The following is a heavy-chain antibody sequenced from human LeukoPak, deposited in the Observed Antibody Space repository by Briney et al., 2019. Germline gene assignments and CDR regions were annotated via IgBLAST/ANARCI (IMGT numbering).Heavy chain of an antibody. D-gene: IGHD6-19*01. CDR1: GGSISSYY. V-gene: IGHV4-59*01. CDR2: IYYSGST. J-gene: IGHJ4*02. CDR3: ARTHSSGWTALDFDY. Sequence: WETLSLTCTVSGGSISSYYWSWIRQPPGKGLEWIGYIYYSGSTNYNPSLKSRVTISVDTSKNQFSLKLSSVTAADTAVYYCARTHSSGWTALDFDYWGQGTLVTVSS.